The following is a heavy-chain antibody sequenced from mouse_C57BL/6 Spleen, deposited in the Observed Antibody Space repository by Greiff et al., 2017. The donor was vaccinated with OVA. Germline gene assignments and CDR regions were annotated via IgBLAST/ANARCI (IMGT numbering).Heavy chain of an antibody. D-gene: IGHD2-1*01. CDR2: IDPSDSYT. CDR3: AREGDGRYFDV. V-gene: IGHV1-59*01. CDR1: GYTFTSYW. J-gene: IGHJ1*03. Sequence: QVQLQQPGAELVRPGTSVKLSCKASGYTFTSYWMHWVKQRPGQGLEWIGVIDPSDSYTNYNQKFKGKATLTVDTSSSTAYMQLSSLTSEDSAVYYCAREGDGRYFDVWGTGTTVTVSS.